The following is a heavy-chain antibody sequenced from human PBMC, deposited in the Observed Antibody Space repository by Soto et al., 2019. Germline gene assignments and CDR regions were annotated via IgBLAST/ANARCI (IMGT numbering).Heavy chain of an antibody. J-gene: IGHJ4*02. CDR2: ISWNCGNI. V-gene: IGHV3-9*01. CDR3: AKGAVTSIFGYFDF. Sequence: EVHLVESGGGLVQPGRSLRLSCAASGFTFDDYAMHWVRQVPGKGLEWVSSISWNCGNIVYADSVKGRFTMSRDSANNSLYLQMNSLRTEDTALYYCAKGAVTSIFGYFDFCGQGTLVTVSS. D-gene: IGHD3-3*01. CDR1: GFTFDDYA.